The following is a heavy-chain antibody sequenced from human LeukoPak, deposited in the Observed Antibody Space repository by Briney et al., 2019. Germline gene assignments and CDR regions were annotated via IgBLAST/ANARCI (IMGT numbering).Heavy chain of an antibody. D-gene: IGHD3-22*01. CDR1: GFTFSSYS. CDR3: ARDGRYDSSGYYSDY. CDR2: ISSSSSYI. V-gene: IGHV3-21*01. J-gene: IGHJ4*02. Sequence: GGSLRLSCAASGFTFSSYSMNWVRQAPGKGLEWVSSISSSSSYIYYADSVKGRFTISRDNAKNSLYLQMNSLRAEDTAVYYCARDGRYDSSGYYSDYWGQGTLVTVSS.